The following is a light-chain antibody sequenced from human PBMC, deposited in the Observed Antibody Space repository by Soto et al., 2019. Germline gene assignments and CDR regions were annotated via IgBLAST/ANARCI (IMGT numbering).Light chain of an antibody. J-gene: IGKJ2*01. Sequence: IQLTQSPSSLSASVGDRVTITCRASQDISGYVAWYQQRPGRAPQLLIYAASALQTGVPSRFSGSGSGTDFTLTISSLQPEDFATYYCQQSYNTPRTLGQGTKLEIK. CDR3: QQSYNTPRT. V-gene: IGKV1-39*01. CDR1: QDISGY. CDR2: AAS.